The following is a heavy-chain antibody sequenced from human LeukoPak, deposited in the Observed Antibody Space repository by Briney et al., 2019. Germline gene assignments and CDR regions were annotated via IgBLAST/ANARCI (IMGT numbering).Heavy chain of an antibody. V-gene: IGHV3-30*04. Sequence: PGGSLRLSCAASGFTFTNYALHWVRQGPGKGLEGVAVISYDGGNIYYADSVKGRFLISRDNSINTLYLQIYSLKPEDTAVYYCARDRRPTIAVPVYFDHWGQGSLVTVSS. CDR3: ARDRRPTIAVPVYFDH. CDR2: ISYDGGNI. J-gene: IGHJ4*02. D-gene: IGHD6-19*01. CDR1: GFTFTNYA.